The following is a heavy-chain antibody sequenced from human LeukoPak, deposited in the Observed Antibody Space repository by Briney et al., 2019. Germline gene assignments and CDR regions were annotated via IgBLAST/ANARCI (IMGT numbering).Heavy chain of an antibody. V-gene: IGHV3-7*01. CDR3: ASGGRYFDWLLFSY. D-gene: IGHD3-9*01. Sequence: GGSLRLSCAASGFTFSSYWTSWVRQAPGKGLEWVANIKQDGSEKYYVDSVKGRFTISRDNAKNSLYLQMNSLRAEDTAVYYCASGGRYFDWLLFSYWGQGTLVTVSS. CDR1: GFTFSSYW. CDR2: IKQDGSEK. J-gene: IGHJ4*02.